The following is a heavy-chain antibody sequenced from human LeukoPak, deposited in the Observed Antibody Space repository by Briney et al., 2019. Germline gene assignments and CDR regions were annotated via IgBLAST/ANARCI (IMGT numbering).Heavy chain of an antibody. V-gene: IGHV3-74*01. Sequence: PGGSLRLSCAASGFTFISYWMHWVRQAPGKGLVWVSRINTIGSSTSYADSVKGRFTISRDNAKNTLYLQMNSLRAEDTAVYYCARDQVGNFEYSSPDADCWGQGTLVTVSS. CDR3: ARDQVGNFEYSSPDADC. CDR1: GFTFISYW. CDR2: INTIGSST. J-gene: IGHJ4*02. D-gene: IGHD6-6*01.